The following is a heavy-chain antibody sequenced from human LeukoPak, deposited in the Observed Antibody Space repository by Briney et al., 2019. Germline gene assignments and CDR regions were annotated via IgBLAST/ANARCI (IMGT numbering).Heavy chain of an antibody. J-gene: IGHJ4*02. D-gene: IGHD2-8*01. V-gene: IGHV3-53*01. CDR2: IYSGGST. CDR1: GLTVSSNY. CDR3: ASLMVYTINRDY. Sequence: GGSLRLSCAASGLTVSSNYMSWVRQAPGKGLEWVSVIYSGGSTYYADSAKGRFTISRDNSKNTLYLQMNSLRAEDTAVYYCASLMVYTINRDYWGQGTLVTVSS.